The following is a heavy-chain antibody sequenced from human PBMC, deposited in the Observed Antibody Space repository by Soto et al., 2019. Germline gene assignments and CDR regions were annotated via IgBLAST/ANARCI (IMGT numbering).Heavy chain of an antibody. J-gene: IGHJ4*02. D-gene: IGHD3-10*01. CDR3: ESRPIFGFAYGAFDY. CDR1: GGSISSGIYY. CDR2: ISYSGTT. Sequence: SETLSLTCTVSGGSISSGIYYWAWIRQSPGKGLEWIGTISYSGTTYYNPSLKSRVTVSVDMSKNQFSLRLNSVTAADTAVYYCESRPIFGFAYGAFDYWGRGTLVTVSS. V-gene: IGHV4-39*01.